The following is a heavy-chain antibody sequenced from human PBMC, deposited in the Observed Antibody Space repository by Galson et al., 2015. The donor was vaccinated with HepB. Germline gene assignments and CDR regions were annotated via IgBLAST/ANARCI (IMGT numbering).Heavy chain of an antibody. CDR1: GGSISSYY. J-gene: IGHJ2*01. CDR2: IYYSGST. CDR3: ARVTYYYDQESYWYFDL. V-gene: IGHV4-59*01. D-gene: IGHD3-22*01. Sequence: ETLSLTCTVSGGSISSYYWSWIRQPPGKGLEWIGYIYYSGSTNYNPSLKSRVTISVDTSKNQFSLKLSSVTAADTAVYYCARVTYYYDQESYWYFDLWGRGTLVTVSS.